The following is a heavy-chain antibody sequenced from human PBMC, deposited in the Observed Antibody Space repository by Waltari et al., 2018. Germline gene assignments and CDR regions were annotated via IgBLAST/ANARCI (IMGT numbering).Heavy chain of an antibody. CDR3: ATYVGASIGTAAFDV. CDR1: EASIISSRHY. V-gene: IGHV4-39*01. J-gene: IGHJ3*01. Sequence: QLHLQEPGPGKVTPSETLSLSGGVTEASIISSRHYWAWIRQPPGKGLEWTATISYTGTTYYNPSLKSRVTISVDTSKNQFSLKLTSVTAADTAVYYCATYVGASIGTAAFDVWGQGTMVTVSS. CDR2: ISYTGTT. D-gene: IGHD3-16*01.